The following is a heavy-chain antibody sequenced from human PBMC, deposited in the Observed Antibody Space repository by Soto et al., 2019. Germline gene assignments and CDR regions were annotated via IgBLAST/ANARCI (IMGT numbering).Heavy chain of an antibody. J-gene: IGHJ6*02. CDR1: GYSFTSYW. V-gene: IGHV5-10-1*01. CDR3: ARVDKGAGYYYYYGMDV. Sequence: PGESLKISCKGSGYSFTSYWISWVRQMPGKGLEWMGRIDPSDSYTNYSPSFQGHVTISADKSISTAYLQWSSLKASDTAMYYCARVDKGAGYYYYYGMDVWGQGTTVTVS. CDR2: IDPSDSYT.